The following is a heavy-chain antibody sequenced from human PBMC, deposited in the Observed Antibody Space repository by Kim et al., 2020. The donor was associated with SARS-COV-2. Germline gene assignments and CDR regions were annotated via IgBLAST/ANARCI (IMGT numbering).Heavy chain of an antibody. CDR3: SRDEVTAANTNH. V-gene: IGHV3-53*01. Sequence: GGSLRLSCVVSGFNVNSNYMTWVRQPPGKGLEWVSIIDGVGNTYHADSVTGRFAISRDNSKSTVYLQMNSLTVVDTAVYYCSRDEVTAANTNHWGQGTLVTASA. D-gene: IGHD6-13*01. CDR2: IDGVGNT. J-gene: IGHJ5*02. CDR1: GFNVNSNY.